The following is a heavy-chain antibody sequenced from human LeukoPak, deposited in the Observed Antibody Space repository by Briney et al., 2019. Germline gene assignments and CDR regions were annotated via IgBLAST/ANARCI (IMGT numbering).Heavy chain of an antibody. CDR1: GFTFSSYS. CDR2: ISSSSSYI. J-gene: IGHJ5*02. Sequence: GGSLRLSCAASGFTFSSYSMNWVRQAPGKGLEWVSSISSSSSYIYYADSVKGRFTISRDNAKNSLYLQMNSLRAEDTAVYYYARKGGPSPRWFDPWGQGTLVTVSS. CDR3: ARKGGPSPRWFDP. V-gene: IGHV3-21*01. D-gene: IGHD1-26*01.